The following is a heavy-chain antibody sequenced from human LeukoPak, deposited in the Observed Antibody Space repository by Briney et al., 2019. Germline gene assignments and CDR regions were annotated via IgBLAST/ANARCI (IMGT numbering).Heavy chain of an antibody. CDR1: GFTFSIYG. D-gene: IGHD5/OR15-5a*01. V-gene: IGHV3-30*18. CDR3: AKDGDIVSTILPDY. CDR2: ISYNGINA. J-gene: IGHJ4*02. Sequence: GVSLRLSCAASGFTFSIYGMHWVRQSPGKGLDCVAVISYNGINAQYADSVKGRFTISRDSSKNTLFLQMNSLTTEDTAVYYCAKDGDIVSTILPDYWGQGTLVTVSS.